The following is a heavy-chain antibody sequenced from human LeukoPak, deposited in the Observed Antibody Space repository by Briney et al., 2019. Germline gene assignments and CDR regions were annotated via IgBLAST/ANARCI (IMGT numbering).Heavy chain of an antibody. CDR2: ISGSGGST. CDR1: GFTFSSYA. Sequence: GGSLRLSCAASGFTFSSYAMSWVRQAPGKGLEWVSAISGSGGSTYYADSVKGRFTISRDNSKNTLYLQMNSLRAEDTAVYYCARAEPTYYDYVWGSSGVREYFDYWGQGTLVTVSS. CDR3: ARAEPTYYDYVWGSSGVREYFDY. V-gene: IGHV3-23*01. D-gene: IGHD3-16*01. J-gene: IGHJ4*02.